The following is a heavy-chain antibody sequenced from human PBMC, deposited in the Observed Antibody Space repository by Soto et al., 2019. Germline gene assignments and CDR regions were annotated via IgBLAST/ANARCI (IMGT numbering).Heavy chain of an antibody. CDR1: GFTFSDHY. CDR2: SKNKADSYTT. V-gene: IGHV3-72*01. CDR3: TVWGAANDVGAA. J-gene: IGHJ4*02. Sequence: EVQLVESGGGLVQPGGSLRLSCAASGFTFSDHYMDWVRQAPGKGLEWVGRSKNKADSYTTEYAASVKGRFTISRDGSRYQLFLQTDRLKTEDTAVSECTVWGAANDVGAAWCQGILVTVSS. D-gene: IGHD3-10*02.